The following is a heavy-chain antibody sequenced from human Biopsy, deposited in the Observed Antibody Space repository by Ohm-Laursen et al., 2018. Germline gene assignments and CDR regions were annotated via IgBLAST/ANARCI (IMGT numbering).Heavy chain of an antibody. CDR2: ISDSGGST. CDR1: GFIFSSYA. J-gene: IGHJ4*02. Sequence: SLRLSCSASGFIFSSYAMSWVRQAPGKGLEWVSGISDSGGSTYYADSVKGRFTISRDNSKNTLYLEMNSLRAEDTAIYYCAKARSGSSNSCYNYWGQGTLASVSS. CDR3: AKARSGSSNSCYNY. D-gene: IGHD2-2*02. V-gene: IGHV3-23*01.